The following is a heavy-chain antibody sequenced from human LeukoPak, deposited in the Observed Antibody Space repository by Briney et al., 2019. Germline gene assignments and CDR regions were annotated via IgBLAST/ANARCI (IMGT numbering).Heavy chain of an antibody. Sequence: GGSLRLSCAASGFTFSSCVMSWVRQAPGKGLEWVSAISGGSDYTYNADSIKGRFTISRDNSKNTLYLQMNSLRAEDTAVYYCAKGSGSSRPYYFDYWGQGTLVTVSS. D-gene: IGHD3-10*01. CDR2: ISGGSDYT. CDR3: AKGSGSSRPYYFDY. V-gene: IGHV3-23*01. CDR1: GFTFSSCV. J-gene: IGHJ4*02.